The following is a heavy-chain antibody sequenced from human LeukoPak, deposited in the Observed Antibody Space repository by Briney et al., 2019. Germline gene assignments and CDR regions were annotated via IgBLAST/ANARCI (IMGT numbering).Heavy chain of an antibody. D-gene: IGHD6-13*01. CDR1: GNYW. V-gene: IGHV3-74*01. J-gene: IGHJ4*02. CDR2: INSDGSWT. Sequence: GGSLRLSCAASGNYWMHWVRQAPGKGLVWVSHINSDGSWTSYADSVKGRFTISKDNAKNTLYLQMNSLRAEDTAVYYCARADTGYSSSWYAFDYWGQGTLVTVSS. CDR3: ARADTGYSSSWYAFDY.